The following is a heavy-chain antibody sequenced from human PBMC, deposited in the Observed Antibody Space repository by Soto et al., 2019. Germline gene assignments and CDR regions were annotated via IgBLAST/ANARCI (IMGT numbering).Heavy chain of an antibody. CDR2: INHSGST. CDR1: GGSFSGYS. V-gene: IGHV4-34*01. J-gene: IGHJ6*02. D-gene: IGHD3-3*01. CDR3: AREAFEGDFWGGYYRYYGMDV. Sequence: PSETLSFTCAVYGGSFSGYSCSWIRQPPGKGLEWIGEINHSGSTNYNPSLKSRVTISVDTSKNQFSMKLSSVTAADTAVYYCAREAFEGDFWGGYYRYYGMDVWGQGITVTVSS.